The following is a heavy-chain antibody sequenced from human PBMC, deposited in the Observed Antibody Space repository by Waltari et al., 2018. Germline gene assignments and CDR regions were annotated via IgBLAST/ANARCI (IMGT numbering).Heavy chain of an antibody. V-gene: IGHV1-46*01. CDR2: INPTDGAT. CDR3: ARDNTHWSFAKY. D-gene: IGHD2-21*01. Sequence: QVQLVQSGAEVKQPGASVKVSCKTSGYTFTNSHMHWVRQAPGQGPEWMGLINPTDGATIYAQTLQGRVTMTRDTSTSTVYMDLSSLRSADTAVYYCARDNTHWSFAKYWCQGTLVTVSS. CDR1: GYTFTNSH. J-gene: IGHJ4*02.